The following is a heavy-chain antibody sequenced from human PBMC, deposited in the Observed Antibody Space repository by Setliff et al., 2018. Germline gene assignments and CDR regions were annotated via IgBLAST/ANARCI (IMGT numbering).Heavy chain of an antibody. CDR1: GGSISDYY. J-gene: IGHJ4*02. CDR3: TVYNTGSSKDHY. D-gene: IGHD2-8*02. Sequence: SETLSLTCTVSGGSISDYYWSWIRQPPGKGLEWIGSIYYSGSTYYNPSLKSRVTISVDTSKNQFSLKLSSVTAADTALYYCTVYNTGSSKDHYWGQGTPVTVSS. CDR2: IYYSGST. V-gene: IGHV4-59*04.